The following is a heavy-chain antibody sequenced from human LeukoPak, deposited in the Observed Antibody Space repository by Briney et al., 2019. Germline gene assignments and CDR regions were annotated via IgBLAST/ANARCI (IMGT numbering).Heavy chain of an antibody. D-gene: IGHD1-14*01. Sequence: PSETLSFTCTVSGGSISSTAYYWVWIRQPPGKGMAGIGTIFYSGTTYYNPSLKSRLTISVDTSKNQFSLRLNSVTAADTAIYYCARRLGTYNPYFDSWGQGTLVTVSS. CDR3: ARRLGTYNPYFDS. J-gene: IGHJ4*02. CDR2: IFYSGTT. V-gene: IGHV4-39*01. CDR1: GGSISSTAYY.